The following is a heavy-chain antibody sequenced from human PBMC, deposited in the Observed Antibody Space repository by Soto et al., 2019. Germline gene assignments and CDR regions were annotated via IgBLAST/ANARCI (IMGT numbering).Heavy chain of an antibody. CDR1: EFTFSSYA. D-gene: IGHD3-16*02. CDR2: ISGSGGST. V-gene: IGHV3-23*01. CDR3: AKASYPVAGINWFDP. J-gene: IGHJ5*02. Sequence: EAPLLESGGGLVQPGGSLRLSCAAYEFTFSSYAMSCVRQAPGKGLEWVSAISGSGGSTYYADSVKGRFTISRDNSKNTLYLQMNSLRAEDTAVYYCAKASYPVAGINWFDPWGQGTLVTVSS.